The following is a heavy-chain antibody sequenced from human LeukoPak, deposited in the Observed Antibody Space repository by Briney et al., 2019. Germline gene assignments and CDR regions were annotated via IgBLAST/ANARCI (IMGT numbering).Heavy chain of an antibody. J-gene: IGHJ4*02. CDR3: AREKTYYDYVWGSYRTQYYFDY. D-gene: IGHD3-16*02. CDR1: GGSVSSGSYY. CDR2: IYYSGST. V-gene: IGHV4-61*01. Sequence: SETLSLTCTVSGGSVSSGSYYWSWIRQPPGKGLEWIGYIYYSGSTYYNPSLKSRVTISVDRSKNQFSLKLSSVTAADTAVYYCAREKTYYDYVWGSYRTQYYFDYWGQGTLVTVSS.